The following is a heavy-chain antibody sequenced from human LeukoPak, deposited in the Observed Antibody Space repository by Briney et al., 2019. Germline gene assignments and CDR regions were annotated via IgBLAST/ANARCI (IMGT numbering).Heavy chain of an antibody. CDR1: GFTFSSYW. CDR3: ARDRAVAGGKYYFDY. CDR2: IKQDGSEK. D-gene: IGHD6-19*01. Sequence: GGSLRLSCAASGFTFSSYWMSWVRQAPGKGLEWVANIKQDGSEKYYVDSVKGRFTISRDNAKNSLYLQMNSLRAEDTAVYYCARDRAVAGGKYYFDYWGQGNVVSVSS. V-gene: IGHV3-7*01. J-gene: IGHJ4*02.